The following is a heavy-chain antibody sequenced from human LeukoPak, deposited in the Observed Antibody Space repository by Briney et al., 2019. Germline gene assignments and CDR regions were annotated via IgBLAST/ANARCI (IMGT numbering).Heavy chain of an antibody. D-gene: IGHD3-22*01. V-gene: IGHV4-39*07. CDR2: MSYSVGG. CDR3: ARDRNHSTGFPDY. CDR1: GASLSNSGYY. Sequence: SETLSLTCSVSGASLSNSGYYWGWIRQPPGKGLEWIGSMSYSVGGYYKPSLKSRVTISVDASNNQFSLRLRYVTAADTAVYFCARDRNHSTGFPDYWGQGTLVTVSS. J-gene: IGHJ4*02.